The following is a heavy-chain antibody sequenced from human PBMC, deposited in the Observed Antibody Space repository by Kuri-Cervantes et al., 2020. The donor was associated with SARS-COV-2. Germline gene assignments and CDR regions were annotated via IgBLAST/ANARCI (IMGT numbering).Heavy chain of an antibody. CDR2: INHSGST. CDR1: GGSFSGYY. CDR3: ARGPVIVGDTRRRVLDY. J-gene: IGHJ4*02. Sequence: ESLKISCAVYGGSFSGYYWSWIRQPPGKGLEWIGEINHSGSTNYNPSLKSRVTISVDTSKNQFSLKLSSVTSADTAVYYCARGPVIVGDTRRRVLDYWGQGTRVTGAS. D-gene: IGHD1-26*01. V-gene: IGHV4-34*01.